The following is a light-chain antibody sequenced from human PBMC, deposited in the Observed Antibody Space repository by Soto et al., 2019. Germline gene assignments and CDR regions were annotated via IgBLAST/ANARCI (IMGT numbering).Light chain of an antibody. V-gene: IGKV1-5*01. CDR1: QSISSW. J-gene: IGKJ4*01. CDR2: DAS. CDR3: QQGNSTRT. Sequence: IHMTQSTSTVSACVGDRVTITYRASQSISSWLAWYQQKPGKAPKLLIYDASSLESGVPSRFSGSGSGTDFTLTISSLQPEDFASYYCQQGNSTRTFGGGTKVDNK.